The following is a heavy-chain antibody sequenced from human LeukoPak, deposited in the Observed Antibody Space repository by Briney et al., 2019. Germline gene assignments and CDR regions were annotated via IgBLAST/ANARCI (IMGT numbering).Heavy chain of an antibody. CDR2: IYYSGST. V-gene: IGHV4-31*03. CDR3: ARDHVGAAGLDDAFDI. J-gene: IGHJ3*02. D-gene: IGHD6-13*01. CDR1: GGSISSGGYY. Sequence: SQTLSLTCTVSGGSISSGGYYWSWIRQHPGKGLEWIGYIYYSGSTYYNPSLKSRVTISVDTSKNQFSPKLSSVTAADTAVHYCARDHVGAAGLDDAFDIWGQGTMVTVSS.